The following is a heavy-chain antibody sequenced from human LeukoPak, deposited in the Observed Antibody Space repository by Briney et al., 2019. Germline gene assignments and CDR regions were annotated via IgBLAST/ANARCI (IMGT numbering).Heavy chain of an antibody. CDR2: ISYDGSNK. J-gene: IGHJ4*02. Sequence: GRSLRLSCAASGFTFSSYAMHWVRQAPGKGLEWVAVISYDGSNKYYADSVKGRFTISRDNSKNTLYLQMNSLRAEDTAVYYCAKDYNFLFDYWGQGTLVTVSS. CDR1: GFTFSSYA. CDR3: AKDYNFLFDY. V-gene: IGHV3-30*04. D-gene: IGHD1-20*01.